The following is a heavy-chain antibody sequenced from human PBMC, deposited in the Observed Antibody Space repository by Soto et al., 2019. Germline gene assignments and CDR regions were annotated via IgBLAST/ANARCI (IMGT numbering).Heavy chain of an antibody. CDR1: GGSFSGYY. V-gene: IGHV4-34*01. Sequence: SETLSLTCAVYGGSFSGYYWSWIRQPPGKGLEWIGEINHSGSTNYNPSLKSRVTISVDTSKNQFSLKLSSVTAADTAVYYCARGRNVDIVVVVAAPDWFDPWGQGTLVTVSS. CDR3: ARGRNVDIVVVVAAPDWFDP. CDR2: INHSGST. J-gene: IGHJ5*02. D-gene: IGHD2-15*01.